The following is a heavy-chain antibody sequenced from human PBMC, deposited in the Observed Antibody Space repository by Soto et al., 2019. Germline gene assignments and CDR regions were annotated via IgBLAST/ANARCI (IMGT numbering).Heavy chain of an antibody. CDR3: ARGRGWRDY. D-gene: IGHD6-19*01. Sequence: GASVKVSCKASGYSVTSYDINWVRQATGQGLEWMGWMDPKTGNTDYGQKFQGRVTMTRNTSISTAYMELSSLTSEDTAVYYCARGRGWRDYWGQGTLDTVCS. J-gene: IGHJ4*02. V-gene: IGHV1-8*01. CDR2: MDPKTGNT. CDR1: GYSVTSYD.